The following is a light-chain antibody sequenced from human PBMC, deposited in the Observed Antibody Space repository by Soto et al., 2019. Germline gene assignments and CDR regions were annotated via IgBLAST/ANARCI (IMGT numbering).Light chain of an antibody. CDR2: YDS. J-gene: IGLJ2*01. CDR1: NIGSRS. Sequence: SSELTQPPSVSVAPGKTARITCGGNNIGSRSVHWYQQKPGQAPVLLIYYDSDRPSGIPERFSGSNSGNTATLTISRVEAGDEADYHCQVWDSGSDHGVFGGGTKLTVL. V-gene: IGLV3-21*04. CDR3: QVWDSGSDHGV.